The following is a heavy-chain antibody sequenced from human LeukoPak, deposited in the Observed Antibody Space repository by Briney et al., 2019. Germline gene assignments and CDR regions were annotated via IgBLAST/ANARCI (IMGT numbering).Heavy chain of an antibody. CDR3: ARDNTIFGVVIGWFDP. CDR1: GGSISSYY. D-gene: IGHD3-3*01. Sequence: PSETLSLTCTVSGGSISSYYRSWIRQPPGKGLEWIGYIYYSGSTNFNPSLKSRVTISVDTSKNQFSLKLSSVTAADTAVYYCARDNTIFGVVIGWFDPWGQGTLVTVSS. J-gene: IGHJ5*02. V-gene: IGHV4-59*01. CDR2: IYYSGST.